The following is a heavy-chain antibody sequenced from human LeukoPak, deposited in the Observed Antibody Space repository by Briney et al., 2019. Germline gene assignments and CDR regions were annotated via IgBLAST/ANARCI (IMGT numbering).Heavy chain of an antibody. CDR2: INPSGGST. V-gene: IGHV1-46*01. J-gene: IGHJ5*02. CDR3: ARGGERRPWFDP. CDR1: GGTFSSSA. Sequence: ASVKVSCKASGGTFSSSAISWVRQAPGQGLEWMGIINPSGGSTSYAQKFQGRVTMTRDTSTSTVYMELSSLRSEDTAVYYCARGGERRPWFDPWGQGTLVTVSS. D-gene: IGHD1-26*01.